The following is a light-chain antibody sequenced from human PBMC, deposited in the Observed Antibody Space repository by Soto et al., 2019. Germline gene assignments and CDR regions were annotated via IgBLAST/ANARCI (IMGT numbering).Light chain of an antibody. CDR3: TSYTSSSGYV. CDR2: DVS. J-gene: IGLJ1*01. CDR1: SSDVGAYNY. V-gene: IGLV2-14*01. Sequence: QSVLTQPVSVSGSPGQSITMSCTGTSSDVGAYNYVYWYRQHPGKAPKLIIYDVSNRPSGVSNRFSGSKSGNTASLIISGLQAEDEADYYCTSYTSSSGYVFGTGTKVT.